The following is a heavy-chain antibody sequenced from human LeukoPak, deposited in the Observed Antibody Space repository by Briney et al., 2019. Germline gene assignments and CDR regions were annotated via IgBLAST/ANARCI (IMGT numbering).Heavy chain of an antibody. Sequence: GGSLRLSCAASGFTFSSYAMSWVRQAPGEGLEWVSAISGSGGSTYYADSVKGRFTISRDNSKNTLYLQMNSLRAEDTAVYYCAKDPILSSVAAHGWFDPWGQGTLVTVSS. CDR2: ISGSGGST. V-gene: IGHV3-23*01. CDR3: AKDPILSSVAAHGWFDP. D-gene: IGHD6-6*01. CDR1: GFTFSSYA. J-gene: IGHJ5*02.